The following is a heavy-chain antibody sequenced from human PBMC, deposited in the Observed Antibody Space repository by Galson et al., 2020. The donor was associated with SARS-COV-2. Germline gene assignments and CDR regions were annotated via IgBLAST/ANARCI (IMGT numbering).Heavy chain of an antibody. Sequence: SQTLSLTCAVSGASISSGDYSWSWIRQPPGKGLEWIGYIYHSGSTYYNPSLKSRVTISVDRSKNQFSLKLSSVTAADTAVYYCATLRSTLVRGVIINWFFDYWGQGTLVTVSS. CDR3: ATLRSTLVRGVIINWFFDY. V-gene: IGHV4-30-2*01. CDR1: GASISSGDYS. D-gene: IGHD3-10*01. CDR2: IYHSGST. J-gene: IGHJ4*02.